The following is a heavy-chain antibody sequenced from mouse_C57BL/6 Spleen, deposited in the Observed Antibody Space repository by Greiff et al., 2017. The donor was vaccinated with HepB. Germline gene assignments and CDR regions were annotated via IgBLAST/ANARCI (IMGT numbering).Heavy chain of an antibody. CDR2: IDPSDSYT. D-gene: IGHD3-3*01. CDR3: ARGDGEWFAY. CDR1: GYTFTSYW. Sequence: QVQLQQPGAELVKPGASVKLSCKASGYTFTSYWMQWVKQRPGQGLEWIGEIDPSDSYTNYNQKFKGKATLTVDTSSSTAYMQLSSLTSEDSAVYYCARGDGEWFAYWGQGTLVTVSA. J-gene: IGHJ3*01. V-gene: IGHV1-50*01.